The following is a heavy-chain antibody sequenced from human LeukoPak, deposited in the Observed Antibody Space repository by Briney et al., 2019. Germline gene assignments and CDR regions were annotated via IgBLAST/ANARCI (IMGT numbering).Heavy chain of an antibody. CDR3: ARGLTYYFDSSGYYVTDAFDI. CDR2: IYYSSST. J-gene: IGHJ3*02. D-gene: IGHD3-22*01. Sequence: SETLSLTCTVSGGSISSYYWSWIRQPPGKGLEWIGYIYYSSSTNYNPSLKSRVNITVDTSKNQFSLKLTSMTAADTAVYYCARGLTYYFDSSGYYVTDAFDIWGQGTMVTVSS. V-gene: IGHV4-59*01. CDR1: GGSISSYY.